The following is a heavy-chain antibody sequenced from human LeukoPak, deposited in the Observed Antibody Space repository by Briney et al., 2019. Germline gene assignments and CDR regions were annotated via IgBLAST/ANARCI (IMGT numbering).Heavy chain of an antibody. CDR2: IQYTGTT. Sequence: PSETLSLTCTVSGGSIHSYWSWIRQPAGKGLEWIGSIQYTGTTFYNPSLKSRVTISLDTSKNQFSLKVSSVTAADTAVFYCARTGGSFYFYYYMDVWGKGTTVTVSS. J-gene: IGHJ6*03. CDR1: GGSIHSY. D-gene: IGHD1-26*01. V-gene: IGHV4-4*07. CDR3: ARTGGSFYFYYYMDV.